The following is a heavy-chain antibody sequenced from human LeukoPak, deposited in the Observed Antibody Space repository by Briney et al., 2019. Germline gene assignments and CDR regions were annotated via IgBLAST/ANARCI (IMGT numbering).Heavy chain of an antibody. CDR3: ARVKIVIFDY. J-gene: IGHJ4*02. CDR1: GGSFSGYY. V-gene: IGHV4-34*01. CDR2: INHSGST. D-gene: IGHD1-26*01. Sequence: PSETLSLTCAVYGGSFSGYYWSWIRQPPRKGLEWIGEINHSGSTNYNPSLKSRVTISVDTSKNQFSLKLSSVTAADTAVYYCARVKIVIFDYWGQGTLVTVSS.